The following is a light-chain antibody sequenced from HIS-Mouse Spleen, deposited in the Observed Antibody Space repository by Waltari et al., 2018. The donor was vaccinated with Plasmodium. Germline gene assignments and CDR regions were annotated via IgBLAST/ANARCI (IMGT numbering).Light chain of an antibody. J-gene: IGLJ2*01. CDR3: CSYAGSSTFVV. CDR1: SSDVGSYNL. CDR2: EGS. Sequence: QSALTQPASVSGSPGQSITISCTGTSSDVGSYNLVSWYQKHPGKAPKLMIYEGSKRTSGVSNRFSGSKSGNTASLTISGLQAEDEADYYCCSYAGSSTFVVFGGGTKLTVL. V-gene: IGLV2-23*03.